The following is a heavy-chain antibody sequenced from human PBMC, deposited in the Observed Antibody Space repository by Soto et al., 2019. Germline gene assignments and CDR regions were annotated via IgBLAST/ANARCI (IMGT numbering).Heavy chain of an antibody. CDR1: GFTFSNYA. Sequence: GGSLRLSCAASGFTFSNYAMRWVRQAPGKGLEWVAVISYDGSDKYNANSVKGRFTISRDNSKNTLYLQMNSLRAEDTAVYYCARDTGPNGYNYYYYGMDVRGQGTTVTVSS. J-gene: IGHJ6*02. V-gene: IGHV3-30-3*01. D-gene: IGHD5-18*01. CDR2: ISYDGSDK. CDR3: ARDTGPNGYNYYYYGMDV.